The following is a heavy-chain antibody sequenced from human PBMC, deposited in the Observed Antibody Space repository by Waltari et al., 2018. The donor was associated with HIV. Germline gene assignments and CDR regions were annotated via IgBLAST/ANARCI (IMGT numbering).Heavy chain of an antibody. D-gene: IGHD3-3*01. CDR1: GFTFDDYA. J-gene: IGHJ4*02. CDR3: AKDTTGIFGVVISD. V-gene: IGHV3-9*01. Sequence: EVQLVESGGGLVQPGRSLRLSCAASGFTFDDYAMHWVRQAPGKGLEWVSGISWNSGSIGYADSVKGLFTISRDNAKNSLYLQMNSLRAEDTALYYCAKDTTGIFGVVISDWGQGTLVTVSS. CDR2: ISWNSGSI.